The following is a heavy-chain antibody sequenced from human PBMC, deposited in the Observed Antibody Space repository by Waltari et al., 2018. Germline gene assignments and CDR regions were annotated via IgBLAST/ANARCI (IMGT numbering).Heavy chain of an antibody. CDR1: GGSISSGTYY. Sequence: QVQLQESGPGLVTPSQTLSLTCTVSGGSISSGTYYWSWIRQPAGKGLEWIGHIYTSGSTNYNPSLKSRLTISVDTSKNQFSLKLSSVTAADTAVYYCARATNWGSTDYWGQGTLVTVSS. CDR2: IYTSGST. D-gene: IGHD7-27*01. V-gene: IGHV4-61*02. CDR3: ARATNWGSTDY. J-gene: IGHJ4*02.